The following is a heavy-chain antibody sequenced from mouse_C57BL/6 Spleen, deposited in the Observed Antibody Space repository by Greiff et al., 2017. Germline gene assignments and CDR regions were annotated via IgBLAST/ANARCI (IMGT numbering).Heavy chain of an antibody. CDR1: GYTFTSYW. D-gene: IGHD1-1*01. Sequence: QVQLQQPGAELVMPGASVKLSCKASGYTFTSYWMHWVKQRPGQGLEWIGEIDPSDSYTNYNQKFKGKSTLSVDNSSSTAYMQLSSLTSEDSAVYYWARSSFQCNSTVVAEYDFDYWGQGTTLTGSS. V-gene: IGHV1-69*01. CDR2: IDPSDSYT. CDR3: ARSSFQCNSTVVAEYDFDY. J-gene: IGHJ2*01.